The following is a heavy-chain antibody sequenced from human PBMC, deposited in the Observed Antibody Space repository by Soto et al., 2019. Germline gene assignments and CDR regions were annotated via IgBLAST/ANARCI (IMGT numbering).Heavy chain of an antibody. D-gene: IGHD5-18*01. CDR3: ARDWEKDLLTALDY. V-gene: IGHV3-21*01. CDR1: GFSFSNYD. CDR2: ISTTSSHI. Sequence: PGGSLRLSCAASGFSFSNYDMSWVRQAPGKGLEWVSSISTTSSHIYYADSLRGRFTISRDNAKKSLYLQMSSLRAEDTAVYYCARDWEKDLLTALDYWGQGTLVTVSS. J-gene: IGHJ4*02.